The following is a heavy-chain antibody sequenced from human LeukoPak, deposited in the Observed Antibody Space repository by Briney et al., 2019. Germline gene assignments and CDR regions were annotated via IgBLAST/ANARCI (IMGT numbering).Heavy chain of an antibody. Sequence: ASVKVSCKASGGTFSSYAICWVRQAPGQGLEWMGGIIPIFGTANYARNFQGRVTITADESTSTAYMELSSLRSEDTAVYYCARAPSRSDGYNYDAFDIWGQGTMVTVSS. V-gene: IGHV1-69*13. D-gene: IGHD5-24*01. CDR3: ARAPSRSDGYNYDAFDI. CDR1: GGTFSSYA. J-gene: IGHJ3*02. CDR2: IIPIFGTA.